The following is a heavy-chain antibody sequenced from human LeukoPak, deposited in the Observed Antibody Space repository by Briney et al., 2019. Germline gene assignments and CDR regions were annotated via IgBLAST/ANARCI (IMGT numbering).Heavy chain of an antibody. CDR2: ISSSGSTI. V-gene: IGHV3-11*04. Sequence: PGGSLRLSCAASGFTFSDYYMSWIRQAPGKGLEWVSYISSSGSTIYYADSVKGRFTISRDNAKNSLYLQMNSLRAEDTAVYYCASVDGSGSFSYCYYYMDVWGKGTTVTVSS. CDR3: ASVDGSGSFSYCYYYMDV. D-gene: IGHD3-10*01. J-gene: IGHJ6*03. CDR1: GFTFSDYY.